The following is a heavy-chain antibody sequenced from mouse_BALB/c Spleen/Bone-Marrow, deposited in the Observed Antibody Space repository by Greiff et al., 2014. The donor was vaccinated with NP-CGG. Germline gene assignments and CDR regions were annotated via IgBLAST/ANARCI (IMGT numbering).Heavy chain of an antibody. CDR3: AKGAYYGYGNWCFDV. Sequence: EVQLQQSGPDLVKPGASVKISCKTSGYTFTEYTMHWVKQSHGKSLEWIGGINPNNGGTSYNQKFKAKATLTVDKYSSTVYMELRSLTSENTAVYFCAKGAYYGYGNWCFDVWGAGTTVTVSS. J-gene: IGHJ1*01. V-gene: IGHV1-18*01. CDR2: INPNNGGT. CDR1: GYTFTEYT. D-gene: IGHD1-2*01.